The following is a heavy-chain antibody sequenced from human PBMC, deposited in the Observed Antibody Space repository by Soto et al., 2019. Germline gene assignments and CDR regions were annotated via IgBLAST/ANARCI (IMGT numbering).Heavy chain of an antibody. D-gene: IGHD6-6*01. J-gene: IGHJ4*02. V-gene: IGHV5-51*01. CDR1: GGRESSSR. CDR3: ARRTGAARQYYLAY. Sequence: SSGEGRGGRESSSRWARLRQITGKGLEWMGIIYPGDSDTRYSPSFQGQVTISADKSISTAYLQWSSLKASDTAMYYCARRTGAARQYYLAYRRQGTLVTVSS. CDR2: IYPGDSDT.